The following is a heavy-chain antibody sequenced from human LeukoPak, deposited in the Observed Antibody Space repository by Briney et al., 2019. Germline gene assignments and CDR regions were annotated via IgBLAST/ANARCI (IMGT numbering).Heavy chain of an antibody. Sequence: PSETLSLTCTVSGGSISDYYRGWIRQPPGKGLEWIGYFYNSGSSTYNPSLKSRVTISVDTSKEQFSLKVNSVTAADTAVYYCTRGAGWLIDYWGQGTLVTVSS. V-gene: IGHV4-59*01. CDR3: TRGAGWLIDY. CDR2: FYNSGSS. J-gene: IGHJ4*02. CDR1: GGSISDYY. D-gene: IGHD3-16*01.